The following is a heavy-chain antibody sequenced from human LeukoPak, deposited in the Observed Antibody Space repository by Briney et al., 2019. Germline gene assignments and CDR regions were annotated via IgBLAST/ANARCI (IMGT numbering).Heavy chain of an antibody. CDR3: ARGSDSGYETVDY. D-gene: IGHD5-12*01. Sequence: PGGSLRLSCAASGFTFSSYSMNWVRQAPGKGLEWVSSISSSSSYIYYADSVKGRFTISRDNAKNSLYLQMNSLRAEDTAVYYCARGSDSGYETVDYWGQGTLVTVSS. CDR2: ISSSSSYI. CDR1: GFTFSSYS. J-gene: IGHJ4*02. V-gene: IGHV3-21*01.